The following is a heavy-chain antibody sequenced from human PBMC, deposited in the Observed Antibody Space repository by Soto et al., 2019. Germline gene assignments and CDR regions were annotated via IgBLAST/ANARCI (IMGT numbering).Heavy chain of an antibody. CDR1: GGSISSSSYY. Sequence: QLQLQESGPGLVKPSETLSLTCTVSGGSISSSSYYWGWIRQPPGKGLEWIGSIYYSGSTYYNPALKSRVTISADTSKNQFSLKLSSVTAADTAVYYCARDYYDSSGFDPPAPENWFDPWGQGTLVTVSS. V-gene: IGHV4-39*02. CDR3: ARDYYDSSGFDPPAPENWFDP. D-gene: IGHD3-22*01. CDR2: IYYSGST. J-gene: IGHJ5*02.